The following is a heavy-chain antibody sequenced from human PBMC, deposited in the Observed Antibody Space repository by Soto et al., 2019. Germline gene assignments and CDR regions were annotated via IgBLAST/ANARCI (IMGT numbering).Heavy chain of an antibody. V-gene: IGHV3-30-3*01. Sequence: QVQLVESGGGVVQPGRSLRLSCAASGFTFSTYAIHWVRQAPGKGLEWVAVISHDGSDKYYADSVKGRFTISRDNSKNKVNLQVNSLRAEDTAVYYCAREYYSGSGSYYAYWGQGTLVTVSS. CDR2: ISHDGSDK. D-gene: IGHD3-10*01. CDR1: GFTFSTYA. J-gene: IGHJ4*02. CDR3: AREYYSGSGSYYAY.